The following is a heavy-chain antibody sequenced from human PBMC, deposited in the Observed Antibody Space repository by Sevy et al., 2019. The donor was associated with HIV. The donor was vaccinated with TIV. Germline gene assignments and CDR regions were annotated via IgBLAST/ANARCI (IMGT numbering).Heavy chain of an antibody. CDR3: ARPLVAGTAEVAY. D-gene: IGHD6-19*01. V-gene: IGHV1-3*01. J-gene: IGHJ4*02. Sequence: ASVKVSCKASGYTFTSYAMHWVRQAPGQRLEWMGWINAGNGNTKYSQKFQGRVTITRDTSASTAYMELSSLRFEDTAVYYCARPLVAGTAEVAYWGQGTLVTVSS. CDR2: INAGNGNT. CDR1: GYTFTSYA.